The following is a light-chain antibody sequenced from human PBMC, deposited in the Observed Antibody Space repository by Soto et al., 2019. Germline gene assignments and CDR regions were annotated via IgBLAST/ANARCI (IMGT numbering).Light chain of an antibody. CDR1: QSIDTW. V-gene: IGKV1-5*01. CDR3: QYYGSHSGT. CDR2: EAT. Sequence: DIQMTQSPSTLSASVGDRVIITCRASQSIDTWLAWYQHNPGRAPEVLVSEATSLERGVPSRFSGSGSGTEFSLTISGLQPDDFATYYCQYYGSHSGTCGQGTKLEVK. J-gene: IGKJ2*01.